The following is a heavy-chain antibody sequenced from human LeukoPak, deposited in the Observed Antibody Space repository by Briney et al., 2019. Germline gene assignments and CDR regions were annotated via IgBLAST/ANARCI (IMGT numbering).Heavy chain of an antibody. Sequence: GASVKVSCKPSGYTFTSYGISWVRQAPGQGLEWMGWIRTYNGNTNNAQKFQGRLTMTTDTSSSTAYMELRSLRSDDTAVYYCARGGSRVATINILDYWGQGTLVTVSS. J-gene: IGHJ4*02. CDR1: GYTFTSYG. V-gene: IGHV1-18*01. CDR3: ARGGSRVATINILDY. CDR2: IRTYNGNT. D-gene: IGHD5-24*01.